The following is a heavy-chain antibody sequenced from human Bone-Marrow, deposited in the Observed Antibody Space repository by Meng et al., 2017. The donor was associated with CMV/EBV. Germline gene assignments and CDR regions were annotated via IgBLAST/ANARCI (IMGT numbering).Heavy chain of an antibody. V-gene: IGHV1-69*05. CDR2: IIPIFGTA. CDR3: ARDIVVVPAAIWGYYYYGRDV. Sequence: SVKVSCKASGGTFGSYAISWVRQAPGQGLEWMGGIIPIFGTANYAQKFQGRVRITTDESTSTAYMELSSLRSEDTAVYYCARDIVVVPAAIWGYYYYGRDVWGQGNTVNV. D-gene: IGHD2-2*01. J-gene: IGHJ6*02. CDR1: GGTFGSYA.